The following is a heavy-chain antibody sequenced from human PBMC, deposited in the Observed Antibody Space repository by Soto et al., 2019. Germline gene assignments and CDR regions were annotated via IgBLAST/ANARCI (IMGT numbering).Heavy chain of an antibody. CDR1: GGTFSSYA. CDR3: ARVPDYYDSSGYTDDY. CDR2: IIPIFGTA. D-gene: IGHD3-22*01. V-gene: IGHV1-69*01. Sequence: QVQLVQSGAEVKKPGSSVKVSCKASGGTFSSYAISWVRQAPGQGLEWMGGIIPIFGTANYAQKFQGSVTITAAESTSTAYMELSSLRSEDTAVYYCARVPDYYDSSGYTDDYWGQGTLVTVSS. J-gene: IGHJ4*02.